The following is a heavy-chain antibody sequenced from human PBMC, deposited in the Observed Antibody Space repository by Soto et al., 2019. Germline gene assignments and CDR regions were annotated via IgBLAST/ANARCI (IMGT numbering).Heavy chain of an antibody. D-gene: IGHD3-16*02. Sequence: ASVKVSCKASGYTFTSYGISWVRQAPGQGLEWMGWISAYNGNTNYAQKLQGRVTMTTDTSTSTAYMELRSLRSDDTAVYYCARDGIDYIWGSYRYTFDYWGQGTLVTVS. V-gene: IGHV1-18*01. CDR3: ARDGIDYIWGSYRYTFDY. J-gene: IGHJ4*02. CDR1: GYTFTSYG. CDR2: ISAYNGNT.